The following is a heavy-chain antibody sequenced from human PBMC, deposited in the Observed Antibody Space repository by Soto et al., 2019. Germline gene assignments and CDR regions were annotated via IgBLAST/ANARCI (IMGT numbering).Heavy chain of an antibody. J-gene: IGHJ4*02. CDR1: GFTFSSYA. CDR2: ISYDGSNK. Sequence: QVQLVESGGGVVQPGRSLRLSCAASGFTFSSYAMHWVRQAPGKGLEWVAVISYDGSNKYYADSVKGRFTLSRDNSKNTLYLQMNSLGAEETAVYYCARAPTTVTTAYYFDYWGQGTLVTVSS. V-gene: IGHV3-30-3*01. D-gene: IGHD4-17*01. CDR3: ARAPTTVTTAYYFDY.